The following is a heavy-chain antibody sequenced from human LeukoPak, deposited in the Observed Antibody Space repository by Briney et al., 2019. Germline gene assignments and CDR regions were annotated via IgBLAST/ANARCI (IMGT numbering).Heavy chain of an antibody. V-gene: IGHV4-34*01. CDR2: INHSGST. J-gene: IGHJ4*02. CDR3: ARATGTTWVFYFDY. CDR1: GGSFSGYY. D-gene: IGHD1-7*01. Sequence: SETLSLTCAVYGGSFSGYYWSRIRQPPGKGLEWIGGINHSGSTNYNPSLKSRVTISVDTSKNQFSLKLSSVTAADTAVYYCARATGTTWVFYFDYWGQGTLVTVSS.